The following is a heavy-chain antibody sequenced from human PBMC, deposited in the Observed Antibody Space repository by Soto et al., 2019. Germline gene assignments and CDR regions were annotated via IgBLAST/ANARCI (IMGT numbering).Heavy chain of an antibody. CDR2: IIPIFGTA. J-gene: IGHJ4*02. V-gene: IGHV1-69*13. CDR3: ARGFNYYDSSGYSYLGY. CDR1: GGTFSSYA. Sequence: GASVKVSCKASGGTFSSYAISCVRQAPGQGLEWMGGIIPIFGTANYAQKFQGRVTITADESTSTAYMELSSLRSEDTAVYYCARGFNYYDSSGYSYLGYWGQGTLVTVSS. D-gene: IGHD3-22*01.